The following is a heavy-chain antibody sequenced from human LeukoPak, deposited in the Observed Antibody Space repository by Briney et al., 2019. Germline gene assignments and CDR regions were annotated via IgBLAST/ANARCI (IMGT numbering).Heavy chain of an antibody. V-gene: IGHV3-9*01. Sequence: PGRSLRLSCAVSGFNFDAYAMHWVRQAPGKGLEWVSGITWDNGETGYANSVKGRFTISRDSAKNSLYLQMNNLGPEDTAFYFCGRSGGSNGDWAADSWGQGTLVTVSS. CDR2: ITWDNGET. CDR1: GFNFDAYA. D-gene: IGHD3/OR15-3a*01. J-gene: IGHJ4*02. CDR3: GRSGGSNGDWAADS.